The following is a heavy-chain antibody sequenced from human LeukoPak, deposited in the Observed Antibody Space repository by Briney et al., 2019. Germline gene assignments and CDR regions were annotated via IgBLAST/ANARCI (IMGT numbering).Heavy chain of an antibody. V-gene: IGHV3-48*01. J-gene: IGHJ3*02. Sequence: GGSLRLSCAVSGFTLSSYSMNWVRQAPGKGLEWVSYISSTSSTIYYADSVKGRFTISRDNAKNSLSLQMNSLRAEDTAVYYCARDHHRRLYDSQARDTFDIWGQGTMVTVSS. CDR3: ARDHHRRLYDSQARDTFDI. D-gene: IGHD3-22*01. CDR2: ISSTSSTI. CDR1: GFTLSSYS.